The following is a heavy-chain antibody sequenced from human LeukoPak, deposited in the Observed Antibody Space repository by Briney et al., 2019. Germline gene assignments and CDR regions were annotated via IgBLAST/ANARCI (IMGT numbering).Heavy chain of an antibody. V-gene: IGHV3-66*01. D-gene: IGHD6-19*01. J-gene: IGHJ5*02. Sequence: PGGSLRLSCAASGFTVSSNYMSWVRQAPGKGLEWVSVIYSGGSTYYADSVKGRFTISRDNSKNTLYLQMNSLRAEDTAVYYCARFGTKTSGGWLTTNWFDPWGQGTLVTVSS. CDR1: GFTVSSNY. CDR3: ARFGTKTSGGWLTTNWFDP. CDR2: IYSGGST.